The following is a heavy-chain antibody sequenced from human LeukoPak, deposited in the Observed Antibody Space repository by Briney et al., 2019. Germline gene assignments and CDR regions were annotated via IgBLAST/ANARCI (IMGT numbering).Heavy chain of an antibody. Sequence: GGSLRLSCVASGFTLSGYGMHWVRQAPGKGLEWVAVISYDGSNKYYADSVKGRFTISRDNSKNTLYLQMNSLRAEDTAVYYCARDYPQTSFEYSNSPSFDIWGQGTMVTVSS. CDR2: ISYDGSNK. V-gene: IGHV3-30*19. CDR3: ARDYPQTSFEYSNSPSFDI. CDR1: GFTLSGYG. D-gene: IGHD6-6*01. J-gene: IGHJ3*02.